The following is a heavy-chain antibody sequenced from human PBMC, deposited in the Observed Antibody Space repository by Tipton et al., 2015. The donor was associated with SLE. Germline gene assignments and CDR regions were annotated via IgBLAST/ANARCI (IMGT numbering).Heavy chain of an antibody. CDR3: ASLEYYDILTGLHAFDI. V-gene: IGHV4-39*07. CDR2: IYHSGTA. D-gene: IGHD3-9*01. Sequence: LRLSCTVSGGSISSSRYYWGWIRQPPGKGLEWIGSIYHSGTAYYNPSLKSRVTISVDTSKNQFSLKLSSVTAADTAVYYCASLEYYDILTGLHAFDIWGQGTMVTVSS. CDR1: GGSISSSRYY. J-gene: IGHJ3*02.